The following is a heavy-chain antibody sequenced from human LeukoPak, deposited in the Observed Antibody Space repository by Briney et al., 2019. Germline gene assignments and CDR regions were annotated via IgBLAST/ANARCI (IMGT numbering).Heavy chain of an antibody. CDR2: IYPGDSDT. D-gene: IGHD3-22*01. CDR3: ARPGGSSGYYDAFDF. J-gene: IGHJ3*01. V-gene: IGHV5-51*01. CDR1: GYSFTSYW. Sequence: GESLKISCKGSGYSFTSYWIGWVRQMPGRGLEWMGIIYPGDSDTRYSPSFQGQVTILADKSISTAYLQWSSLKASDTAMYYCARPGGSSGYYDAFDFWGQGTMVTVSS.